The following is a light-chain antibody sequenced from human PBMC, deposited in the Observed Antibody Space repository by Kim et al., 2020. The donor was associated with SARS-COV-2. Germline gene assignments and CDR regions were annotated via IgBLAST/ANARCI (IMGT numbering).Light chain of an antibody. CDR3: QQNYSNPLT. V-gene: IGKV1-39*01. CDR2: AAS. J-gene: IGKJ1*01. CDR1: QSIRNY. Sequence: DIQMTQSPSSLSASVGDRVTITCRASQSIRNYLGWYQQKPGKAPKLLIYAASSLQSGVPSRFSGSGSGTDFTLTISSLQPEDFATYYCQQNYSNPLTFGQGTKVDIK.